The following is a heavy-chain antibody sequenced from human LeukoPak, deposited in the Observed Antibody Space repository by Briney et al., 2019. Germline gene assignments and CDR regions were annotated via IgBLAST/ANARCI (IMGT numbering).Heavy chain of an antibody. D-gene: IGHD3-16*02. V-gene: IGHV3-23*01. J-gene: IGHJ3*01. CDR2: ISYSGANS. CDR3: ARDMQLST. Sequence: GGFLRPSCAASGFTFSGSAMSWVCQAPGEGLEWVSLISYSGANSYYTDSVRGRFTISRDNSKDTLFLQMNSLRAEDTAIYYCARDMQLSTWDLGTMVTVSS. CDR1: GFTFSGSA.